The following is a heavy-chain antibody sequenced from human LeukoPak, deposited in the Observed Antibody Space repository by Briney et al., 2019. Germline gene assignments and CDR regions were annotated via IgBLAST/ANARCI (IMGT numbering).Heavy chain of an antibody. D-gene: IGHD3-3*01. Sequence: ASVKVSCKASGYTFTSYGISWVRQAPGQGLEWIGWISAYNGNTNYAQKLQGRVTMTTDTSTSTAYMELRSLRSDDTAVYYCARVSGSRRYYEAYFDYWGQGTLVTISS. CDR3: ARVSGSRRYYEAYFDY. J-gene: IGHJ4*02. CDR1: GYTFTSYG. CDR2: ISAYNGNT. V-gene: IGHV1-18*01.